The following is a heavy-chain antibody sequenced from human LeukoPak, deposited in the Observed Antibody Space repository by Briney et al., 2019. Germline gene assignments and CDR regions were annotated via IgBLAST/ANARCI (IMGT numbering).Heavy chain of an antibody. J-gene: IGHJ4*02. D-gene: IGHD6-19*01. V-gene: IGHV1-8*02. CDR2: MNPNNGNA. CDR3: ARGAWYNSAYTALHYFDY. CDR1: GYAFTSYG. Sequence: APVKVSCKASGYAFTSYGVTWVRQATGQGLEWMGWMNPNNGNAGYAQKFQDKVTMTRDTSISTAYMELSSLRSEDTAIYYCARGAWYNSAYTALHYFDYWGQGTLVTVSS.